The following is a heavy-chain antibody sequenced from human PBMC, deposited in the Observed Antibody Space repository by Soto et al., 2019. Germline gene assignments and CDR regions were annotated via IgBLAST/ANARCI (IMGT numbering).Heavy chain of an antibody. D-gene: IGHD6-13*01. CDR1: GASFRGYY. Sequence: LXLICAVYGASFRGYYWSWIRQPPGKGLEWIGEINHSGSTNYNPSLKSRVTISVDTSKNQFSLKLSSVTAADTAVYYCARSKGSSWYAGRDWFDRWGQGTLVTVSS. CDR3: ARSKGSSWYAGRDWFDR. CDR2: INHSGST. V-gene: IGHV4-34*01. J-gene: IGHJ5*02.